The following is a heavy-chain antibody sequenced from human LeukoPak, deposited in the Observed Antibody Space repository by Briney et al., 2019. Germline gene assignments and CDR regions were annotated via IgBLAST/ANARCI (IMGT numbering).Heavy chain of an antibody. V-gene: IGHV3-74*01. CDR1: GFTFSSYW. Sequence: PGGSLRLSCAASGFTFSSYWMHWVRQAPGKGLVWVSRINSDGSSTSYADSVKGRFTISRDNSKNTLYLQMNSLRAEDTAVYYCARMSLWFGAFDYWGQGTLVTVSS. J-gene: IGHJ4*02. D-gene: IGHD3-10*01. CDR3: ARMSLWFGAFDY. CDR2: INSDGSST.